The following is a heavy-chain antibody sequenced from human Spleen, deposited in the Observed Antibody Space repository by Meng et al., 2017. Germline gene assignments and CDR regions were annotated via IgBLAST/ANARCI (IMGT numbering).Heavy chain of an antibody. V-gene: IGHV3-9*01. D-gene: IGHD5-18*01. CDR2: ISWNSGSI. CDR1: GFTFDDYA. CDR3: ARDSFVGYGYTYYYYALDV. J-gene: IGHJ6*02. Sequence: SLKISCAASGFTFDDYAMHWVRQAPGKGLEWVSGISWNSGSIGYADSVKGRFTISRDNSKNTLYLQMNSLRDDDTAVYYCARDSFVGYGYTYYYYALDVWGQGTTVTVSS.